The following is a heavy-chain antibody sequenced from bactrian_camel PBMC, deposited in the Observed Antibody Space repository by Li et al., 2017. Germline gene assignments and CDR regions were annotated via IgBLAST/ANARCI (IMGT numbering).Heavy chain of an antibody. V-gene: IGHV3S1*01. J-gene: IGHJ4*01. CDR1: GDTNNKHC. Sequence: HVQLVESGGGSVQTGGSLRLSCTVSGDTNNKHCIGWFRQAPGKEREGLVAQDTDGSTCYADSVTARFSISADSAKNTLYLQLNSLKTEDTAMYYCRKGPSRGQGTQVTVS. CDR2: QDTDGST. CDR3: RKGPS.